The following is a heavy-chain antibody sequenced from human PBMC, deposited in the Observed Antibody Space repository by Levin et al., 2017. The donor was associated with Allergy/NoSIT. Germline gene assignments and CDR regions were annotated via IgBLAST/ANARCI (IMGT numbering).Heavy chain of an antibody. CDR1: GFTFSSYG. J-gene: IGHJ6*02. CDR3: AKDPSPTGTNLGMDV. V-gene: IGHV3-30*18. D-gene: IGHD1-1*01. Sequence: GESLKISCAASGFTFSSYGMHWVRQAPGKGLEWVAVISYDGSNKYYADSVKGRFTISRDNSKNTLYLQMNSLRAEDTAVYYCAKDPSPTGTNLGMDVWGQGTTVTVSS. CDR2: ISYDGSNK.